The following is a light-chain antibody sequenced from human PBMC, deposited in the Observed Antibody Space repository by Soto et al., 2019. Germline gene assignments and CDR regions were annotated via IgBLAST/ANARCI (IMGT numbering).Light chain of an antibody. CDR3: QQFNSYPPT. CDR1: QGIGSF. Sequence: DIQLTQSPSFLSASVGDRVTITCRASQGIGSFLAWYQQKPGKAPRLLIYSASTLQSGVSLRFSGSGSGTEFTLAIRSLQSEDFATYECQQFNSYPPTFGQGTKVEIK. J-gene: IGKJ1*01. CDR2: SAS. V-gene: IGKV1-9*01.